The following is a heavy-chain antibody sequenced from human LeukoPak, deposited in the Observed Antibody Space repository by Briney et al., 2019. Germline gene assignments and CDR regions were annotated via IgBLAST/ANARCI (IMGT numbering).Heavy chain of an antibody. CDR2: ISAYNGNT. D-gene: IGHD3-22*01. J-gene: IGHJ4*02. CDR1: GYTFTSYG. CDR3: ARDGITMIVVARMQGDY. V-gene: IGHV1-18*01. Sequence: GASVKVSCKASGYTFTSYGISWVRQAPGQGLEWMGWISAYNGNTNYAQELQGRVTMTTDTSTSTAYMELRSLRSDDTAVYYCARDGITMIVVARMQGDYWGQGTLVTVSS.